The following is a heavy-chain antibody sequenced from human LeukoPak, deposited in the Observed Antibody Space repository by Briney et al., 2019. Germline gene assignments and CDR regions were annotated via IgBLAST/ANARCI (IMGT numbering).Heavy chain of an antibody. CDR3: ARVDYDYVWGSYRSSGRFDY. Sequence: SETLSLTCTVSGGSISSYYWSWIRQPPGKGLEWIGYIYYSGSTNYNPSLKSRVTISVDTSKNQFSLKLSSVAAADTAVYYCARVDYDYVWGSYRSSGRFDYWGQGTLVTVSS. CDR1: GGSISSYY. V-gene: IGHV4-59*01. CDR2: IYYSGST. D-gene: IGHD3-16*02. J-gene: IGHJ4*02.